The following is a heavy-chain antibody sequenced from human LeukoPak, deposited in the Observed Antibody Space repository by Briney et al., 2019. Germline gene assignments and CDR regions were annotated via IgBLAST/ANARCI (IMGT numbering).Heavy chain of an antibody. CDR3: ARGRGGGGSSNNWFDP. J-gene: IGHJ5*02. CDR2: IYYSGTT. D-gene: IGHD2-15*01. V-gene: IGHV4-59*01. Sequence: SETLSLTCTVSGGSISSYYWSWIRQPPGKGLEWIGYIYYSGTTNCNPSLKSRVTISVDTSKNQFSLNLISVTAADTAVYFCARGRGGGGSSNNWFDPWGQGTLVTVSS. CDR1: GGSISSYY.